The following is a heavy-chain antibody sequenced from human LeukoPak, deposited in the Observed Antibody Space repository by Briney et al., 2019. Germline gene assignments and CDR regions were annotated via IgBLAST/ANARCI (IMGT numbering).Heavy chain of an antibody. V-gene: IGHV3-30*02. Sequence: GGSLRLSCAASGFTFSSYGMHWVRQAPGKGLEWVAFIRYDGSNKYYADSVKGRFTISRDNSKNTLYLQMNSLRAEDTAVYHCAKLALYYYDSSGYFSGDAFDIWGQGTMVTVSS. CDR1: GFTFSSYG. D-gene: IGHD3-22*01. CDR2: IRYDGSNK. CDR3: AKLALYYYDSSGYFSGDAFDI. J-gene: IGHJ3*02.